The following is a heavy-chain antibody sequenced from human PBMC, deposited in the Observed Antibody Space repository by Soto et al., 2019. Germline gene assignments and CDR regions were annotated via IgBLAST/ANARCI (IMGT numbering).Heavy chain of an antibody. CDR2: ISGSGGSI. Sequence: EVQLLESGGGLVQPGGSLRLSCAASGFTFSSYAMSWVRQAPGKGLEWVSAISGSGGSIYYADSVKGRFTISRDNSKNTLYLQMTSMRAEDPAVYDCALREMACSGGSCYSLHYYYYYMDVWGKGTTVTVSS. J-gene: IGHJ6*03. CDR3: ALREMACSGGSCYSLHYYYYYMDV. D-gene: IGHD2-15*01. V-gene: IGHV3-23*01. CDR1: GFTFSSYA.